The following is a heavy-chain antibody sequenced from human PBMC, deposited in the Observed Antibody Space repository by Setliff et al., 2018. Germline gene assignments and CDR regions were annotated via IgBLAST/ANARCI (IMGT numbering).Heavy chain of an antibody. J-gene: IGHJ6*03. CDR3: VREGVDTRSSTDYRYYMDV. CDR1: GDTFRSYG. D-gene: IGHD5-18*01. V-gene: IGHV1-69*05. Sequence: PSVKVSCKASGDTFRSYGISWVRQAPGRGLEWMGGTIPMFGSTTYAQKFQGRVTIITDESTTTAYMELSSLGSEDTAVYCCVREGVDTRSSTDYRYYMDVWGKGTTVTVSS. CDR2: TIPMFGST.